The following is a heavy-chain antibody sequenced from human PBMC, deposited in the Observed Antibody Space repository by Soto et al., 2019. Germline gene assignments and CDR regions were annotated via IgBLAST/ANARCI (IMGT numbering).Heavy chain of an antibody. D-gene: IGHD3-9*01. CDR3: ARPPGYISDWYYFDL. Sequence: GASVKVSCKASGYSFIDYYIHWVRQAPGQDFEWMGRISPKSGGTNYAQKFEGRVTMTWDTSLNTAYMELSSLISDDTAVYYCARPPGYISDWYYFDLWGQGTLVTVSS. V-gene: IGHV1-2*02. CDR1: GYSFIDYY. J-gene: IGHJ4*02. CDR2: ISPKSGGT.